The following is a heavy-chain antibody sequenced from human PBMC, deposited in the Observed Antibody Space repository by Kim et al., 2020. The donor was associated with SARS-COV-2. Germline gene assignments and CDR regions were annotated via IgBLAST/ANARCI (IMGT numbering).Heavy chain of an antibody. CDR1: GGSISSYY. CDR3: AGEMVRGIDS. J-gene: IGHJ4*02. V-gene: IGHV4-59*01. D-gene: IGHD3-10*01. CDR2: IYCNGST. Sequence: SESLSLTCTVSGGSISSYYWSWIRQPAGKGLEWIGYIYCNGSTNYNPSLKSRVTISVDTSKNQFSLKLSAVTAATTAVYYCAGEMVRGIDSWGQGTRVAV.